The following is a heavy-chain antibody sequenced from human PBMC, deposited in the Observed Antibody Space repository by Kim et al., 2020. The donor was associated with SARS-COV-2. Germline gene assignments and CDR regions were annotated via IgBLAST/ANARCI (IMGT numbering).Heavy chain of an antibody. CDR1: GFSFSNYG. CDR2: ITAAGTGR. J-gene: IGHJ2*01. D-gene: IGHD3-10*01. Sequence: GGSLRLSCAASGFSFSNYGFNWIRQAPGRGLEWVSGITAAGTGRFYPESVKGRFTISRDNSRSTLYLQMNRLRAEDTAVYYCAKVKSGTGNYGDWHFDI. V-gene: IGHV3-23*01. CDR3: AKVKSGTGNYGDWHFDI.